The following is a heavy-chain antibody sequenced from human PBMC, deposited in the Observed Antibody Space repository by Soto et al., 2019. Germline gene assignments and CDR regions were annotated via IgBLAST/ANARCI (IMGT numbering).Heavy chain of an antibody. J-gene: IGHJ6*02. CDR1: GFTFDDYA. D-gene: IGHD3-3*01. CDR2: ISWDGGST. CDR3: AKWRTLRDFWSGYYYYYGMDV. V-gene: IGHV3-43D*03. Sequence: GGSLRLSCAASGFTFDDYAMHWVRQAPGKGLEWVSLISWDGGSTYYADSVKGRFTISRDNSKNSLYLQRNSLRAEDTALYYCAKWRTLRDFWSGYYYYYGMDVWGQGTTVTVSS.